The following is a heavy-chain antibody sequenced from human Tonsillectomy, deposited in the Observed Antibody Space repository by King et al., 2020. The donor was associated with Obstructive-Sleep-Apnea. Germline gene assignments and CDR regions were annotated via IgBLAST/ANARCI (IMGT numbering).Heavy chain of an antibody. CDR1: GFTLSAFW. V-gene: IGHV3-7*01. CDR3: ARDLVGATAFDN. CDR2: IKQDGSEK. Sequence: VQLVESGGGLVQPGGSLRLSCAASGFTLSAFWMNWVRQAPGKGLEWVANIKQDGSEKYCVDSVKGRFTISRDNAKNSLYLQMNSLRAEDTAVYYCARDLVGATAFDNWGQGTLVTVSS. D-gene: IGHD1-26*01. J-gene: IGHJ4*02.